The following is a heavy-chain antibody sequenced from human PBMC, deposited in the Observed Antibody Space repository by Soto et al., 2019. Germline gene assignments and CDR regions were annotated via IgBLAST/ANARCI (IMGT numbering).Heavy chain of an antibody. V-gene: IGHV3-48*04. J-gene: IGHJ4*02. D-gene: IGHD3-16*02. CDR2: ISGSSATI. CDR1: GFAFNGYG. Sequence: XGSRRLSCAAAGFAFNGYGRNWVRQAPGKGLEWASYISGSSATIYYADSVKGRFTISRDNAKNSLYLQMNSLRVEDTAVYYCARDIVSFFDYWGQGTLVTVSS. CDR3: ARDIVSFFDY.